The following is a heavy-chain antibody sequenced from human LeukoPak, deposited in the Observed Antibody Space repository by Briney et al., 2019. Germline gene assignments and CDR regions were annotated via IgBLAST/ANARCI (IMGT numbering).Heavy chain of an antibody. CDR2: ISGSGGST. CDR3: AKEWASIVVVIATPFDY. V-gene: IGHV3-23*01. Sequence: HAGGSLRLSCAASGFTFSSYDMHWVRQATGKGLEWVSAISGSGGSTYYADSVRGRFTISRDNSKNTLYLQMNSLRAEDTAVYYCAKEWASIVVVIATPFDYWGQGTLVTVSS. CDR1: GFTFSSYD. D-gene: IGHD2-21*01. J-gene: IGHJ4*02.